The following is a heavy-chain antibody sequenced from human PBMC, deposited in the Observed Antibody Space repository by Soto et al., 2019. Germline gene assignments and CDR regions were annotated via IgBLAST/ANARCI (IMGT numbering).Heavy chain of an antibody. CDR2: IRSSSTNI. V-gene: IGHV3-21*01. Sequence: GGSLRLSCAASGFTFSNYSMNWVRQAPGKGLEWVSFIRSSSTNIHYADSVKGRFTISRDNAKNSLLLQMNSLRAEDTAVYYCARGGKADPYYYYNMDVWGQGTTATVSS. CDR3: ARGGKADPYYYYNMDV. D-gene: IGHD6-19*01. J-gene: IGHJ6*02. CDR1: GFTFSNYS.